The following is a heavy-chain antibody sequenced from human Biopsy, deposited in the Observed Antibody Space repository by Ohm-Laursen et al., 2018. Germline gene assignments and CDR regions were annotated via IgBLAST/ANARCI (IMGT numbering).Heavy chain of an antibody. D-gene: IGHD3-16*01. CDR2: IYYTGST. CDR1: RDSISNYY. V-gene: IGHV4-59*01. J-gene: IGHJ4*02. CDR3: ARDSRGGHLNTTLITGKNLDS. Sequence: PSQPLSLTWAVSRDSISNYYWTWIRQSPGKGLEWIGYIYYTGSTNYNPSVKSRVTISVDTSKNQFSLKLNSVTAADTAVYFCARDSRGGHLNTTLITGKNLDSWGQGILVTVSS.